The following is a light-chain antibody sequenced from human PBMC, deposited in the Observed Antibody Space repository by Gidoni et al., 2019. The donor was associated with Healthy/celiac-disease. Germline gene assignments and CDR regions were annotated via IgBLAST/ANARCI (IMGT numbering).Light chain of an antibody. Sequence: QSARTQPASVSGSPGQSITISCTGTSSDVGGYNYVSWYQQHPGKAPKLMIYDVSNRPSGVSNRFSGSKSGNTASLTISGLQAEAEADYYCSSYTSSSTVVFGGGTKLPVL. J-gene: IGLJ2*01. CDR2: DVS. CDR1: SSDVGGYNY. V-gene: IGLV2-14*03. CDR3: SSYTSSSTVV.